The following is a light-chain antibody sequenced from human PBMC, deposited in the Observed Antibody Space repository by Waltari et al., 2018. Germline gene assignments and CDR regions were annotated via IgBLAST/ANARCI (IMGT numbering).Light chain of an antibody. J-gene: IGKJ2*01. V-gene: IGKV1-9*01. CDR2: VAS. CDR1: QGINTY. Sequence: DIQLTQSTSSLSASVGDRVTITCRASQGINTYLAWYQQKLGKAPKLLIYVASTLQSGVPSRFSGSGSGTECTLTISSLQPEDFATYYCQQVKTYPYTFGQGTKLEIK. CDR3: QQVKTYPYT.